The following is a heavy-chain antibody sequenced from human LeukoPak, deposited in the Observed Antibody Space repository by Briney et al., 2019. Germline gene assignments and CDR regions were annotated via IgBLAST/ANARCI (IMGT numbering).Heavy chain of an antibody. Sequence: GGSPRLSCAASGFTFSSYAMSWVRQAPGKGLEWVSAISGSGGSTYYADSVKGRFTISRDNSKNTLYLQMNSLRAEDTAVYYCAKLGTGSYFSNFDYWGQGTLVTVSS. V-gene: IGHV3-23*01. CDR1: GFTFSSYA. CDR3: AKLGTGSYFSNFDY. D-gene: IGHD1-26*01. CDR2: ISGSGGST. J-gene: IGHJ4*02.